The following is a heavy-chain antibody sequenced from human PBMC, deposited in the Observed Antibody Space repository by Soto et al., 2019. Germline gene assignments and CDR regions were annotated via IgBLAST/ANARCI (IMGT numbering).Heavy chain of an antibody. D-gene: IGHD3-10*01. CDR3: AHRDGCGEFDS. CDR1: GFSLTTSVVG. V-gene: IGHV2-5*02. Sequence: QITLKESGPTLVKPTQTLTLTCTFSGFSLTTSVVGVCWIRQPPGKALEWHALSYWDDVKRYSPSLKSRLTIRNDTTRKQVVLTMSNMVPVDTATNYCAHRDGCGEFDSWGQGTLVTVSS. J-gene: IGHJ5*01. CDR2: SYWDDVK.